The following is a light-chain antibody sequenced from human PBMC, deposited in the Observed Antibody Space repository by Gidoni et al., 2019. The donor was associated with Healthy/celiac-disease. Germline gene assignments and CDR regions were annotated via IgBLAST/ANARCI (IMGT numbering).Light chain of an antibody. CDR1: QSVSSN. CDR2: GAS. Sequence: EIVMTQPPATLSVSPGERATLSCRASQSVSSNLAWYQQQPGQAPRLLLYGASTRATGIPARFIGSGSGTEFTLPISSLQSEDCAVYYCQQYNNWPPWTFGQGTKVEIK. CDR3: QQYNNWPPWT. J-gene: IGKJ1*01. V-gene: IGKV3-15*01.